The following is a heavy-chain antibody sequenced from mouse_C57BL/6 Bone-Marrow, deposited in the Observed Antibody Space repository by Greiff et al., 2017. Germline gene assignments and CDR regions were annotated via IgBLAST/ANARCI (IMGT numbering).Heavy chain of an antibody. J-gene: IGHJ3*01. CDR2: IWTGGGT. Sequence: QVQLKQSGPGLVAPSQSLSITCTVSGFSLTSYAISWVRQPPGKGLEWLGVIWTGGGTNYNSALKSRLSISKDNSKSQVFLKMNSLQTDDTARYYCARDYYGSSYRNWFAYWGQGTLVTVSA. CDR3: ARDYYGSSYRNWFAY. CDR1: GFSLTSYA. V-gene: IGHV2-9-1*01. D-gene: IGHD1-1*01.